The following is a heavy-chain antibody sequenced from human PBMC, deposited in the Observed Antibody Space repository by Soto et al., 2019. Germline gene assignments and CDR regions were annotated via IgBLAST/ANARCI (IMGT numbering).Heavy chain of an antibody. J-gene: IGHJ4*02. D-gene: IGHD2-15*01. CDR2: IYYSGST. V-gene: IGHV4-39*01. CDR3: ASYKDIVVVFSGN. Sequence: QLQLQESGPGLVKPSETLSLTCTVSGGSISSSSYYWGWIRQPPGKGLEWIGSIYYSGSTYYNPSLKSRVTISVDTSKNQFSLKLSSVTAADTAVYYCASYKDIVVVFSGNWGQGTLVTVSS. CDR1: GGSISSSSYY.